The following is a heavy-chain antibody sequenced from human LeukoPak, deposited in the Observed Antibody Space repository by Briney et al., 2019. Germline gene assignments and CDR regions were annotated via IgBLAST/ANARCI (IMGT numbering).Heavy chain of an antibody. Sequence: ASVTVSCKVSGYTLTELSMHWVRQAPGKGLEWMGNFDPEDGETIYAQKFQGRVTMTEDTSTDTAYMELSSLRSEDTAVYYCARVDTMVQELFYYYYYMDVWGKGTTVTVSS. CDR1: GYTLTELS. J-gene: IGHJ6*03. CDR2: FDPEDGET. D-gene: IGHD3-10*01. V-gene: IGHV1-24*01. CDR3: ARVDTMVQELFYYYYYMDV.